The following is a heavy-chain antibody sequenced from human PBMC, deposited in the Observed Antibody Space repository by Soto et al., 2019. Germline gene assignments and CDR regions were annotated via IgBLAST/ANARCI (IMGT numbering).Heavy chain of an antibody. CDR3: ARHLAVVARYGMDV. CDR2: IYPGDSDT. Sequence: PGESLKISCKGSGYSFTSYWIGWGRQMPGKGLEWMGIIYPGDSDTRYSPSFQGQVTISSDKSIRTAYLQWSRLKASDTAMYYCARHLAVVARYGMDVWGQGTKVTVSS. J-gene: IGHJ6*02. CDR1: GYSFTSYW. V-gene: IGHV5-51*01. D-gene: IGHD6-19*01.